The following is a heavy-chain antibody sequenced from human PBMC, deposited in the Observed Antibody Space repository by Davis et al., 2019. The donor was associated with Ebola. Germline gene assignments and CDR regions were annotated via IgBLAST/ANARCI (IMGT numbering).Heavy chain of an antibody. Sequence: PGGSLRLSCAASGFTFSSYAIHWVRQAPGKGLEWVAVISYDGSNKYYADSVKGRFTISRDNSKNTLYLQMNSLRAEDTAVYYCARDGPEPRPFFYYYMDVWGKGTTVTVSS. CDR1: GFTFSSYA. J-gene: IGHJ6*03. CDR3: ARDGPEPRPFFYYYMDV. CDR2: ISYDGSNK. D-gene: IGHD2/OR15-2a*01. V-gene: IGHV3-30-3*01.